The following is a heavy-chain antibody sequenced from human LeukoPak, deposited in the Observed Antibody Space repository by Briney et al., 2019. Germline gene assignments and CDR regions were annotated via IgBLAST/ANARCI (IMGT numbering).Heavy chain of an antibody. J-gene: IGHJ4*02. D-gene: IGHD5-12*01. Sequence: GGSLRLSCAASRFTFSSYAMSWVRQAPWKGLEWVANIKQDGSEKYYVDSVKGRFTISRDNAKNSLYLQMNSLRAEDTAVYYCARDRGVATTRSVYWGQGTLVTVSS. CDR3: ARDRGVATTRSVY. CDR2: IKQDGSEK. CDR1: RFTFSSYA. V-gene: IGHV3-7*01.